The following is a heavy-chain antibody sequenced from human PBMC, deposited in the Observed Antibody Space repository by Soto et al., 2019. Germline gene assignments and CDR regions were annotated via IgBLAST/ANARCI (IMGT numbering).Heavy chain of an antibody. J-gene: IGHJ4*02. CDR3: AGGSAAAGEPSFDY. Sequence: EVQLVESGGGLVQPGGSLRLSCAASGFTFSSYWMSWVRQAPGKGLEWVTNIKQDGSEKYYVDSVKGRFTISRDNANNSLYLQMNSLRAEDTAVYYCAGGSAAAGEPSFDYWGQGTLVTVSS. CDR2: IKQDGSEK. V-gene: IGHV3-7*01. CDR1: GFTFSSYW. D-gene: IGHD6-13*01.